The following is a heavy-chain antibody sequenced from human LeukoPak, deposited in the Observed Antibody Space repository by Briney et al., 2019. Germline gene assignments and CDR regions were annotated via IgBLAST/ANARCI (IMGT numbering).Heavy chain of an antibody. J-gene: IGHJ6*03. CDR3: ARDRPDEWLYYYYYYMDV. D-gene: IGHD3-3*01. CDR1: GFTFSDYY. V-gene: IGHV3-11*01. Sequence: GGSLRLSCAASGFTFSDYYMSWIRQAPEKGLEWVSYIRSSGSTIYYADSVKGRFTISRDNAKNSLYLQMNSLRAEDTAVYYCARDRPDEWLYYYYYYMDVWGKGTTVTVSS. CDR2: IRSSGSTI.